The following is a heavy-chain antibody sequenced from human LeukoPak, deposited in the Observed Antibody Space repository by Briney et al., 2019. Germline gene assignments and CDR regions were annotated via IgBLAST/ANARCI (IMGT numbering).Heavy chain of an antibody. J-gene: IGHJ5*02. V-gene: IGHV3-7*01. CDR1: GFTFSCYW. CDR2: IKQDGSEK. D-gene: IGHD2-2*01. CDR3: ARDHCSSTSRWYVVGFDP. Sequence: PGGSLGLSCAASGFTFSCYWMSWVRQAPGKGLEWVANIKQDGSEKYYVDSVKGRFTISRDNAKNSLYLQMNSLRAEDTAVYYCARDHCSSTSRWYVVGFDPWGQGTLVTVSS.